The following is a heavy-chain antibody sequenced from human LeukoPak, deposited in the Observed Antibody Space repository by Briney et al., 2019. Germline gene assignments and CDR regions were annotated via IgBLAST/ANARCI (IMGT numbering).Heavy chain of an antibody. CDR1: GFTFDDYA. CDR2: ISWNSGSI. J-gene: IGHJ4*02. Sequence: GGSLRLSCAASGFTFDDYAMHWVRQAPGKGLEWVSGISWNSGSIGYADSVKGRFTISRDNAKNSLYLQMNSLRAEDTVVYYCAVSYSSSWDYWGQGTLVTVSS. CDR3: AVSYSSSWDY. D-gene: IGHD6-13*01. V-gene: IGHV3-9*01.